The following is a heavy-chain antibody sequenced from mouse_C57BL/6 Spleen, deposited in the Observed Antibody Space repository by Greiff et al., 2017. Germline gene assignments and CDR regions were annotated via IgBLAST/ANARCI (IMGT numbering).Heavy chain of an antibody. CDR3: ARRGLYDGSDD. J-gene: IGHJ2*01. V-gene: IGHV1-80*01. Sequence: QVQLQQSGAELVKPGASVKISCKASGYAFSSYWMNWVKQRPGKGLEWIGQIYPGDGDTNYNGKFKGKATLTADKSSSTAYMQLSSLTSEDSAVYFCARRGLYDGSDDWGQGTTLTVSS. CDR2: IYPGDGDT. D-gene: IGHD2-3*01. CDR1: GYAFSSYW.